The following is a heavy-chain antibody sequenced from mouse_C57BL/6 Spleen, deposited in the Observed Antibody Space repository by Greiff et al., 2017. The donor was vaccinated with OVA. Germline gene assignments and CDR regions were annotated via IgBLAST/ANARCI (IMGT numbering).Heavy chain of an antibody. D-gene: IGHD2-14*01. J-gene: IGHJ1*03. Sequence: QVQLQQSGAELVMPGASVKLSCKASGYTFTSYWMHWVKQRPGQGLEWIGEIDPSDSYTNYNQKFKGKSTLTVDKSSSTAYMQLSSLTSEDSAVYYCARQVSLWYFDVWGTGTTVTVSS. CDR1: GYTFTSYW. CDR3: ARQVSLWYFDV. CDR2: IDPSDSYT. V-gene: IGHV1-69*01.